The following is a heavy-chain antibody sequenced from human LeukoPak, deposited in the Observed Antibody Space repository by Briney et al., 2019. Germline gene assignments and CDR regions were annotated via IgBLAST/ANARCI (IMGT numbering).Heavy chain of an antibody. Sequence: SETLSLTCTVSGGSISGYYWSWIRQPPGKGLEWIGNIYYGGSTNYNPSLKSRVTISVDTSKNQYSLKLSSVTAADTAVYYCANSDDYCNFQGAYYLDYWGQGTMVTVSS. V-gene: IGHV4-59*08. CDR3: ANSDDYCNFQGAYYLDY. J-gene: IGHJ4*02. D-gene: IGHD4-11*01. CDR1: GGSISGYY. CDR2: IYYGGST.